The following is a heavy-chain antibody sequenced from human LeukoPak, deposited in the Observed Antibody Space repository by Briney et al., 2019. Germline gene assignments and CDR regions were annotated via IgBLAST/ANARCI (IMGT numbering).Heavy chain of an antibody. CDR2: ISYDGREK. J-gene: IGHJ4*02. CDR1: GFTFSNYA. Sequence: GGSLRLSWAASGFTFSNYAMHWVRQAPGKGLEWLAVISYDGREKYYAESVKGRFTISRDNSKNSLYLQMNSLRAEDTAVYYCAKGSSGGRPYYFDYWGQGTLVTVSS. D-gene: IGHD2-15*01. CDR3: AKGSSGGRPYYFDY. V-gene: IGHV3-30*04.